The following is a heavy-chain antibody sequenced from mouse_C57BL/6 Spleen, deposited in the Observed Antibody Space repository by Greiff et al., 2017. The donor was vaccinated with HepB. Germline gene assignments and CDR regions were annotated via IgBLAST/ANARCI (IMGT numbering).Heavy chain of an antibody. CDR2: IWGDGST. D-gene: IGHD2-2*01. CDR3: AKPEGYHGYFDY. CDR1: GFSLTSYG. J-gene: IGHJ2*01. Sequence: VKVVDSGPGLVAPSQSLSITCTVSGFSLTSYGVSWVRQPPGKGLEWLGVIWGDGSTNYHSALISRLSISKDNSKSQVFLKRNSLQTDDTATYYCAKPEGYHGYFDYWGQGTTLTVSS. V-gene: IGHV2-3*01.